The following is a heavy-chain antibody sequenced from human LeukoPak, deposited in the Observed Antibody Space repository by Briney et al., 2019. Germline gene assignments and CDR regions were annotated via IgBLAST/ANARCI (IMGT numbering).Heavy chain of an antibody. CDR2: INPNSGGT. D-gene: IGHD6-6*01. J-gene: IGHJ6*02. CDR1: GYTFTGYY. Sequence: ASVKVSCKASGYTFTGYYMHWVRQAPGQGLEWMGWINPNSGGTNYAQKFQGRVTMTRDTSISTAYMELSRLRSDDTAVYYCARTSSIAARRGYYYYGVDVWGQGTTVTVSS. V-gene: IGHV1-2*02. CDR3: ARTSSIAARRGYYYYGVDV.